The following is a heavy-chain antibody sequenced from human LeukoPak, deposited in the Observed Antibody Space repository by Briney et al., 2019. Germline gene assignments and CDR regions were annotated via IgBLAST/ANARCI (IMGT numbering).Heavy chain of an antibody. CDR1: GSTVSSNY. V-gene: IGHV3-53*01. D-gene: IGHD6-13*01. Sequence: GGSLRLSCAASGSTVSSNYMSWVRQAPGKGLEWVSVIYSGGSTYYADSVKGRFTISRDNSKNTLYLQMNSLRAEDTAVYYCAREGIAAAGTIDYWGQGTLVTVSS. CDR2: IYSGGST. CDR3: AREGIAAAGTIDY. J-gene: IGHJ4*02.